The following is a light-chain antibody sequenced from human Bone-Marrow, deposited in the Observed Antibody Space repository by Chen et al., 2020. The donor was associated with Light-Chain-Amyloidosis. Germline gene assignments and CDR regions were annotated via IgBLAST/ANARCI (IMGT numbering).Light chain of an antibody. CDR3: QSYQGSSQGV. J-gene: IGLJ3*02. CDR1: SGSIATNY. Sequence: NFILTQPHSVSQSPGTTVIISCTRSSGSIATNYVQWYQQRPGSSPTTVIYEDDQRPSGVPDRFSGSIDRSSNSASLTISGLKTEDEADYYCQSYQGSSQGVFGGGTKLTVL. CDR2: EDD. V-gene: IGLV6-57*01.